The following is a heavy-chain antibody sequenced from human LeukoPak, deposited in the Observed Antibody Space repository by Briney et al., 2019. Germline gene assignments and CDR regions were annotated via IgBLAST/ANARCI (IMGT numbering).Heavy chain of an antibody. CDR1: GGSISSGDYY. CDR2: IYYSGST. D-gene: IGHD3-3*01. CDR3: ARSEYYDFWSGSPTGYNWFDP. V-gene: IGHV4-30-4*08. Sequence: NTSETLSLTCTVSGGSISSGDYYWSWIRQPPGKGLEWIGYIYYSGSTYYNPSLKSRVTISVDTSKNQFSLKLSSVTAADTAVYYCARSEYYDFWSGSPTGYNWFDPWGQGTLVTVSS. J-gene: IGHJ5*02.